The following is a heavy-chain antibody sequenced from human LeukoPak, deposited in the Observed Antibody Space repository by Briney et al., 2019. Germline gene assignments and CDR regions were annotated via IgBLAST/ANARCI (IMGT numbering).Heavy chain of an antibody. V-gene: IGHV5-10-1*01. D-gene: IGHD3-9*01. CDR2: IDHSDSYT. CDR3: ARRHYDSLTANSWFDP. J-gene: IGHJ5*02. Sequence: GESLRISCEASGYSFSAYYITWVRQMPGKGLEWMGRIDHSDSYTIYSPSFQGHVTISADKSINTAYLQWNSLRASDTATYYCARRHYDSLTANSWFDPWGQGTLVTVSS. CDR1: GYSFSAYY.